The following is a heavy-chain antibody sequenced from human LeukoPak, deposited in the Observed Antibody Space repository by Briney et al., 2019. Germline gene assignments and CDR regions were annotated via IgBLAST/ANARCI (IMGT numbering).Heavy chain of an antibody. Sequence: NTSETLSLTCTVSGGSISSHYWSWIRQPPGKGLEWIGYTHYSESTNYNPSLKSRVTISVDTSKNQLSLKLSSVTAADTAVYYCARYDSSGYFRAFDIWGQGTMVTVSS. D-gene: IGHD3-22*01. CDR3: ARYDSSGYFRAFDI. J-gene: IGHJ3*02. CDR1: GGSISSHY. CDR2: THYSEST. V-gene: IGHV4-59*11.